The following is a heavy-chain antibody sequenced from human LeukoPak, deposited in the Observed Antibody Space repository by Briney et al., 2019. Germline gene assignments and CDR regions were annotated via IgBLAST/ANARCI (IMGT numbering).Heavy chain of an antibody. V-gene: IGHV4-59*12. CDR1: GDSIRTYY. CDR2: IYYRGNT. J-gene: IGHJ5*02. D-gene: IGHD6-13*01. CDR3: ARDKGQYSSSWPWFDP. Sequence: SETLSLTCTVSGDSIRTYYWSWIRQPPGKGLEWIGYIYYRGNTNYNPSLKSRVTMSVDTSKNQFSLKLSSVTAADTAVYYCARDKGQYSSSWPWFDPWGQGTLVTVSS.